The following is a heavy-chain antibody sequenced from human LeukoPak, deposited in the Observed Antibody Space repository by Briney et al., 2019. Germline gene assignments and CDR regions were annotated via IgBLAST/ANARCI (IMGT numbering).Heavy chain of an antibody. D-gene: IGHD4-17*01. Sequence: GASVKVSCKASGFTFTAYSLHWVRQAPGQGLEWMGWINPNSGGTNYAQKFQGWVTMTRDTSISTAYMELSRLRSDDTAVYYCAVNYGDPTHRGWFDPWGQGTLVTVSS. J-gene: IGHJ5*02. V-gene: IGHV1-2*04. CDR1: GFTFTAYS. CDR3: AVNYGDPTHRGWFDP. CDR2: INPNSGGT.